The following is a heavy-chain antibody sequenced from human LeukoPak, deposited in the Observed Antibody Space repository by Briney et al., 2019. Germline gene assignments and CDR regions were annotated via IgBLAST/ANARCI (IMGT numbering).Heavy chain of an antibody. CDR2: INPNSGGT. V-gene: IGHV1-2*02. D-gene: IGHD3-22*01. Sequence: ASVKVSCKASGYTFTDYYMHWARQAPGQGLEWMGWINPNSGGTNYAQKFQGRVTMTRDMSISTAYMELSRLRSDDTAAYYCARQSYYYDSSGYRHDAFDIWDQGTMVTVSS. CDR3: ARQSYYYDSSGYRHDAFDI. J-gene: IGHJ3*02. CDR1: GYTFTDYY.